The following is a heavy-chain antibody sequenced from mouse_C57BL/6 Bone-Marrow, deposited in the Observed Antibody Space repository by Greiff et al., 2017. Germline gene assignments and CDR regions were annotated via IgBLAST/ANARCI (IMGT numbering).Heavy chain of an antibody. CDR2: YPGSGNTY. J-gene: IGHJ3*01. Sequence: VQLQQSGPELVKPGASVKMSCKASGYTFTDYYMHWVKQKPGKGLEWIGEIYPGSGNTYYNEKFKGKATLTADTSSSTAYMQLSSLTSEDSAVYFCARRYYGSSVAWFAYWGQGTLVTVSA. D-gene: IGHD1-1*01. V-gene: IGHV1-83*01. CDR3: RRYYGSSVAWFAY. CDR1: YTFTDYYM.